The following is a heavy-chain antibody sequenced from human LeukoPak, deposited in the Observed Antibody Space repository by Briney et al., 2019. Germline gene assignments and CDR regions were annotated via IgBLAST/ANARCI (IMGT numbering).Heavy chain of an antibody. CDR1: GGSTSRYY. D-gene: IGHD4-23*01. J-gene: IGHJ5*02. CDR3: AGLDGGRFDP. V-gene: IGHV4-59*08. CDR2: IYYSGTT. Sequence: SETLSLTCIVSGGSTSRYYWSWIRQPPGKGLEWIGYIYYSGTTNYNASLKSRVTISVDTSKNQFSLKLSSVTAADTAVYYCAGLDGGRFDPWGQGTLVTVSS.